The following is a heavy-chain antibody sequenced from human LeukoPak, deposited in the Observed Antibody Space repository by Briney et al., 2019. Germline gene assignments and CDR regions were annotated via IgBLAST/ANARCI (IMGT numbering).Heavy chain of an antibody. Sequence: GASVKVSCKASGYTFTGYYMHWVRQAPGQGLEWMGWINPNSGGTNYAQKFQGRVTMTRDTSISTAYMELSRLGSDDTAVYYCARQSSSWYHWFDPWGQGTLVTVSS. CDR3: ARQSSSWYHWFDP. J-gene: IGHJ5*02. D-gene: IGHD6-13*01. CDR1: GYTFTGYY. V-gene: IGHV1-2*02. CDR2: INPNSGGT.